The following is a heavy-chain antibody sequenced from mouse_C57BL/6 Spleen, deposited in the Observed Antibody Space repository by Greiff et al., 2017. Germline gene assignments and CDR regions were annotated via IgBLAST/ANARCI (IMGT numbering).Heavy chain of an antibody. D-gene: IGHD2-1*01. V-gene: IGHV1-80*01. CDR3: AREGTTYAMDY. Sequence: VQLQQSGAELVKPGASVKISCKASGYAFSSYWMNWVKQRPGKGLEWIGQIYPGDGDTNYNGKFKGKATLTADKSSSTAYMTLSSLTSEDSAVYFCAREGTTYAMDYWGQGTSDTVSS. J-gene: IGHJ4*01. CDR2: IYPGDGDT. CDR1: GYAFSSYW.